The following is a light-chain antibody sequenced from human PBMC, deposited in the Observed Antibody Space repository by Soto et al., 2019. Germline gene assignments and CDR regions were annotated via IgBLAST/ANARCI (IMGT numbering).Light chain of an antibody. CDR1: HRISSY. J-gene: IGKJ4*01. Sequence: IQMSHSTSTLSASISARVPLSGRGSHRISSYFNGYQQKTGKAAQLRIYAASSLQSGVPSRFSGSGSGTEFTLTISCLQPEDFATYYCQQSYSTPLTFCRGTKVDIK. CDR2: AAS. CDR3: QQSYSTPLT. V-gene: IGKV1-39*01.